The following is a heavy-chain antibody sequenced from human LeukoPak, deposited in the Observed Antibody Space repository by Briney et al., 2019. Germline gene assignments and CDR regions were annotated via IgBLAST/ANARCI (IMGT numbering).Heavy chain of an antibody. J-gene: IGHJ4*02. CDR2: ISSSSSYI. Sequence: PGGSLRLSCAASGFTFSSYSMNWVRQAPGKGLEWVSSISSSSSYIYYADSVKGRFTISRDNVKNSLYLQMNSLRAEDTAVYYCARDVGDIAVAGTREIDYWGQGTLVTVSS. V-gene: IGHV3-21*01. CDR3: ARDVGDIAVAGTREIDY. D-gene: IGHD6-19*01. CDR1: GFTFSSYS.